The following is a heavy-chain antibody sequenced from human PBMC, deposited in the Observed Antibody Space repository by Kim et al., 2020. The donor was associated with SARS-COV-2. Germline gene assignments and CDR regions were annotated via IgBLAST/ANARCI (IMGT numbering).Heavy chain of an antibody. D-gene: IGHD3-9*01. CDR2: ISGSGSGT. CDR1: GSTFSNYA. J-gene: IGHJ4*02. Sequence: GGSLRLSCAASGSTFSNYAMSWVRQAPGKGLEWVSAISGSGSGTYYAASVKGRFTISRDNAKNTLYLQMNSLRAEDTAVYYCEGARYFVLQFVYWGQGLLVTVPS. V-gene: IGHV3-23*01. CDR3: EGARYFVLQFVY.